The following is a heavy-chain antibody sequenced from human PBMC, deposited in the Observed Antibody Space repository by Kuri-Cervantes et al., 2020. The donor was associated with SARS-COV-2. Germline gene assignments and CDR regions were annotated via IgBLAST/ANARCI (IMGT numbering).Heavy chain of an antibody. CDR2: IYYSGST. CDR3: AREVVYYYYYMDV. D-gene: IGHD2-2*01. Sequence: LRLSCAVSGGSISSGGYSWSWIRQPPGKGLEWIGYIYYSGSTYYNPSLKSRVTMSVDTSKNQFSLKLSSVTAADTAVYYCAREVVYYYYYMDVWGKGTTVTVSS. V-gene: IGHV4-30-4*07. CDR1: GGSISSGGYS. J-gene: IGHJ6*03.